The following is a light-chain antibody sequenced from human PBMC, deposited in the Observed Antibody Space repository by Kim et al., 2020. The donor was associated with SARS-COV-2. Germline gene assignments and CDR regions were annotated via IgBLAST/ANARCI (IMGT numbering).Light chain of an antibody. CDR3: MQCIHPIT. V-gene: IGKV2-30*01. CDR1: QSLVYSDGNTY. CDR2: KVS. Sequence: DVVMTQSPLSLPVTLGQPASISCRSSQSLVYSDGNTYLNWFQQRPGQSPRRLIYKVSNRDSGVPDRFSGSGSGTDFTLKISRVEAGDVGVYYCMQCIHPITFGQGTRLEIK. J-gene: IGKJ5*01.